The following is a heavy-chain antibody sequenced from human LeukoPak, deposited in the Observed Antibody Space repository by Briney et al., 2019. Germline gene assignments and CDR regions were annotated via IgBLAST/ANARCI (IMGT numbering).Heavy chain of an antibody. CDR2: IYYSGST. CDR1: GGSISSSSYY. J-gene: IGHJ3*02. Sequence: SETLSLTCTVSGGSISSSSYYWGWIRQPPGKGLEWIGSIYYSGSTYYNPSLKSRVTISVDTSKNQFSLKLSSVTAADTAVYYCAMDYYDSSGSTAHDAFDIWGQGTMVTVSS. V-gene: IGHV4-39*07. CDR3: AMDYYDSSGSTAHDAFDI. D-gene: IGHD3-22*01.